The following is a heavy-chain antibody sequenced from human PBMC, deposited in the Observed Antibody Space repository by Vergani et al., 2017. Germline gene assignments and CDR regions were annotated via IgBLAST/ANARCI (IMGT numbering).Heavy chain of an antibody. J-gene: IGHJ3*02. CDR1: GFTFSSYW. Sequence: EVQLVESGGGLVQPGGSLRLSCAASGFTFSSYWMSWVRQAPGKGLEWVANIKQDGSEKYYVDSVKGRFTISRDNAKNSLYLQMNSLRAEDTAVYYCARGSHEWDDAFDIWGQGTMVTVSS. D-gene: IGHD1-26*01. CDR3: ARGSHEWDDAFDI. V-gene: IGHV3-7*03. CDR2: IKQDGSEK.